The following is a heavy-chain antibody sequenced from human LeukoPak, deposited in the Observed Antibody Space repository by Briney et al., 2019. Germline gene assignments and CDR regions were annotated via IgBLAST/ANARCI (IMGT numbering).Heavy chain of an antibody. CDR1: GGSISSYY. D-gene: IGHD3-10*01. Sequence: SETLSLTCTVSGGSISSYYWSWIRQPPGKGLEWIGFMYFSGSTNYNPSLKSRVTISVDTSKNQFSLKLSSVTAADTAVYYCARGSAGSGSYYLLDYWGQGTLVTVSS. CDR3: ARGSAGSGSYYLLDY. J-gene: IGHJ4*02. CDR2: MYFSGST. V-gene: IGHV4-59*01.